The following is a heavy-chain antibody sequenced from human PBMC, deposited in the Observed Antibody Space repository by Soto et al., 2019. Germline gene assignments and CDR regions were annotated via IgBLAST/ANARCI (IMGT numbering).Heavy chain of an antibody. Sequence: GGSLRLSCAASGFTFSSYTMNWVRQAPGRGLEWVSSIGTSSSYIYYADSVKGRFTIPRDNAKNSLFLQMNSLRADDTAVYYCARDSVRDYLYYYYGMDVWGQGTTVTVSS. J-gene: IGHJ6*02. CDR2: IGTSSSYI. V-gene: IGHV3-21*01. CDR3: ARDSVRDYLYYYYGMDV. D-gene: IGHD4-17*01. CDR1: GFTFSSYT.